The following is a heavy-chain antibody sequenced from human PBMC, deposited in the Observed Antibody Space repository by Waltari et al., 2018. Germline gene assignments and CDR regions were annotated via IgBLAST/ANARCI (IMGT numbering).Heavy chain of an antibody. CDR3: ARGPYYDSSGYPRLFDY. D-gene: IGHD3-22*01. CDR2: IIPIFGTA. CDR1: GGTFSSYA. J-gene: IGHJ4*02. V-gene: IGHV1-69*01. Sequence: QVQLVQSGAEVTKPGSSVQVSCKASGGTFSSYAIRWVRPAPGQGLEWMGGIIPIFGTANYAQKFQGRVTITADESTSTAYMELSSLRSEDTAVYYCARGPYYDSSGYPRLFDYWGQGTLVTVSS.